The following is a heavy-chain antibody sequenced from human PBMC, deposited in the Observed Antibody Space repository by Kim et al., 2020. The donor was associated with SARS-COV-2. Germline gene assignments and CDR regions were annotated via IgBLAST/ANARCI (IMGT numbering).Heavy chain of an antibody. CDR2: INAGNGNT. CDR1: GYTFTSYA. J-gene: IGHJ4*02. CDR3: AREARLGGSYDY. D-gene: IGHD1-26*01. Sequence: ASVKVSCKASGYTFTSYAMHWVRQAPGQRLEWMGWINAGNGNTKYSQKFQGRVTITRDTSASTAYMELSSLRSEDTAMYYCAREARLGGSYDYWGQGTLVAVSS. V-gene: IGHV1-3*01.